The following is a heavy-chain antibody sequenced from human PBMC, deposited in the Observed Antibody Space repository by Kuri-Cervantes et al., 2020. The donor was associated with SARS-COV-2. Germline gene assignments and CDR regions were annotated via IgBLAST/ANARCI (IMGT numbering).Heavy chain of an antibody. CDR2: ISAYNGNT. J-gene: IGHJ4*02. Sequence: ASVKVSCKASGYTFTSYGISWVRQAPGQGLEWMGWISAYNGNTNYAQKLQGRVTMTTDTSTSTAYMELRSLRSDDTAVYYCATPGDDILTGYYNVGDYWGQGTLVTVSS. V-gene: IGHV1-18*01. D-gene: IGHD3-9*01. CDR3: ATPGDDILTGYYNVGDY. CDR1: GYTFTSYG.